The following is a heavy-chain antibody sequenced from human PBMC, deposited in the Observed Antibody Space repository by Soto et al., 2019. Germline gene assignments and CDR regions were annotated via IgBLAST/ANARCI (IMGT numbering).Heavy chain of an antibody. CDR3: ARYFRGSGRYFFDY. J-gene: IGHJ4*02. CDR2: INQDGGGT. Sequence: PGGSLRLSCWASGFTFISSFMGWVRQAPGKGLEWVANINQDGGGTYYVDSVEGRFTISRDNAKDSLYLQMNSLRGEDTAVYYCARYFRGSGRYFFDYWGQGTLVTVSS. CDR1: GFTFISSF. V-gene: IGHV3-7*03. D-gene: IGHD6-19*01.